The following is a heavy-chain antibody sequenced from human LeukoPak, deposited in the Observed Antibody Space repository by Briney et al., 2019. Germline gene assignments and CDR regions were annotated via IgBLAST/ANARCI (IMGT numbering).Heavy chain of an antibody. V-gene: IGHV3-66*01. D-gene: IGHD1-26*01. J-gene: IGHJ4*02. CDR2: IYSGGST. Sequence: GGSLRLSCAASEFSVGSNYMTWVRQAPGKGLEWVSLIYSGGSTYYADSVKGRFTISRDNSKNTLYLQMNSLRAEDTAVYYCAKCIVGATAPFDYWGQGTLVTVSS. CDR1: EFSVGSNY. CDR3: AKCIVGATAPFDY.